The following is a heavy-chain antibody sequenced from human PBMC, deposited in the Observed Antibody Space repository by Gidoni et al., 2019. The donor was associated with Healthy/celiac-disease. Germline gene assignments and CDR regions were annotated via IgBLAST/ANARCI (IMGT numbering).Heavy chain of an antibody. CDR3: ARDLSEWELPGGFDY. Sequence: QVQLQESGPGLVKPSQTLSLTCTVSAGSISSGSYYWSWIRQPAGKGMEWIGRIYTSGSTNYNPSLKSRVTISVDTSKNQFSLKLSSVTAADTAVYYCARDLSEWELPGGFDYWGQGTLVTVSS. V-gene: IGHV4-61*02. D-gene: IGHD1-26*01. CDR2: IYTSGST. CDR1: AGSISSGSYY. J-gene: IGHJ4*02.